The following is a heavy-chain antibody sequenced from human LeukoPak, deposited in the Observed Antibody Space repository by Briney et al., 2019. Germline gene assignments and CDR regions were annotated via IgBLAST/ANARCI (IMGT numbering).Heavy chain of an antibody. J-gene: IGHJ4*02. CDR3: AKDWGYSGYDGDPIDY. V-gene: IGHV3-30*18. D-gene: IGHD5-12*01. Sequence: GGSLRLSCAASGFTFSSYGMHWVRQAPGKGLEWVAVISYDGSNKYYADSVKGRFTISGDNSKNTLYLQMNSLRAEDTAVYYCAKDWGYSGYDGDPIDYWGQGTLVTVSS. CDR2: ISYDGSNK. CDR1: GFTFSSYG.